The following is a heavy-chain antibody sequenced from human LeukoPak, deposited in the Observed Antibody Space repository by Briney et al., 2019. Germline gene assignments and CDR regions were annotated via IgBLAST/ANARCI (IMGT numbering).Heavy chain of an antibody. J-gene: IGHJ4*02. CDR2: ISGSGGST. D-gene: IGHD2-8*01. Sequence: GGSLRLSCAASGFTFSSYAMSWVRQAPGKGLEWVSAISGSGGSTYYADSVKGRFTISRDNSKNTLYLQMSSLRAEDTAVYYCAKAPIENGLYYFDYWGQGTLVTVSS. CDR1: GFTFSSYA. CDR3: AKAPIENGLYYFDY. V-gene: IGHV3-23*01.